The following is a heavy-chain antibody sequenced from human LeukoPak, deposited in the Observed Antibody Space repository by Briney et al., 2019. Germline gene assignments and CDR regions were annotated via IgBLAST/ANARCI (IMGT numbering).Heavy chain of an antibody. J-gene: IGHJ5*02. D-gene: IGHD1-1*01. V-gene: IGHV1-18*01. Sequence: ASVKVSCKASGYTFTSYGISWVRQAPGQGLEWMGWISAYNGNTNYAQKLQSRVTMTTDTSTSTAYMELRSLRSDDTAVYYCARDIGYTTPTNWFDPWGQGTLVTVSS. CDR3: ARDIGYTTPTNWFDP. CDR1: GYTFTSYG. CDR2: ISAYNGNT.